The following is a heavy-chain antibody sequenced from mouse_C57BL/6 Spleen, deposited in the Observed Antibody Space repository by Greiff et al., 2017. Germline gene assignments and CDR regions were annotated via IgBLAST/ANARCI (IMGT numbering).Heavy chain of an antibody. CDR3: ARTAYSNSWLAY. V-gene: IGHV8-12*01. J-gene: IGHJ3*01. Sequence: QVTLQVSGPGILQSSQTLSLTCSFSGFSLSTSGMGVSWIRQPSGKGLEWLAHFYWDDDKRYNPSLKGRLTISKDTSRSQVFLKITSVDTADTATDYCARTAYSNSWLAYWGQGALVTASA. D-gene: IGHD2-5*01. CDR1: GFSLSTSGMG. CDR2: FYWDDDK.